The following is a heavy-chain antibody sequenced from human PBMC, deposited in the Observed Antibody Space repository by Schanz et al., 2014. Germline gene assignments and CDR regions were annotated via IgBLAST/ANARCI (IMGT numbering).Heavy chain of an antibody. Sequence: VQLVESGGGVVQPGGSLRLSCAASGFTFSSYAMSWVRQAPGKGLEWVSAISWNSGTIGYADSVKGRFTISRDNSKNTLYLQMNSLRAEDTAVYFCAKIERNEDWGQGTLVTVSS. CDR1: GFTFSSYA. D-gene: IGHD1-1*01. V-gene: IGHV3-23*04. CDR3: AKIERNED. CDR2: ISWNSGTI. J-gene: IGHJ4*02.